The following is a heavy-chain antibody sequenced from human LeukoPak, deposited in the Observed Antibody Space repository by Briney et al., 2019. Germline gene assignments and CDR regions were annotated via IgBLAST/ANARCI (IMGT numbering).Heavy chain of an antibody. Sequence: GGSLRLSCAASGFTFSSYAMHWVRQAPGKGLEWVAVISYDGSNKYYADSVKGRFTISRDNSKNTLYLQMNSLRAEDTAVYYCAWTRFLEWLDAFDIWGQGTMVTVSS. CDR3: AWTRFLEWLDAFDI. J-gene: IGHJ3*02. CDR2: ISYDGSNK. V-gene: IGHV3-30-3*01. D-gene: IGHD3-3*01. CDR1: GFTFSSYA.